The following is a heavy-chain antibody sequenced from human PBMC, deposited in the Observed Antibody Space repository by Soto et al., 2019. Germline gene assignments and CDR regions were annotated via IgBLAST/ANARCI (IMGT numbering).Heavy chain of an antibody. CDR3: ARDRNRGATIFPSALDY. CDR1: GVTFSSYA. CDR2: ISGSGGST. Sequence: PRGSLRLSCAAPGVTFSSYAMSRVRQAPGKGLEWVSAISGSGGSTYYADPVKGRFTISRDNSKNSLYLQMNSLRDEDTAVYYCARDRNRGATIFPSALDYWGQGTLVTVSS. J-gene: IGHJ4*02. V-gene: IGHV3-23*01. D-gene: IGHD5-12*01.